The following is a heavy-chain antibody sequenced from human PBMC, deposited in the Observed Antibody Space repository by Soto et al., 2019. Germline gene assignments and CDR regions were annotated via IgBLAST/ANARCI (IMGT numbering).Heavy chain of an antibody. V-gene: IGHV5-10-1*01. Sequence: GESLKISCKGSGYSFTSYWIGWVRQMPGKGLEWMGRIDPSDSYTNYSPSFQGHVTISADKSISTAYLQWSSLKASDTAMYYCAIDSSGTPGYYYYGMDVWGQGTTVTVSS. D-gene: IGHD3-22*01. CDR1: GYSFTSYW. CDR2: IDPSDSYT. J-gene: IGHJ6*02. CDR3: AIDSSGTPGYYYYGMDV.